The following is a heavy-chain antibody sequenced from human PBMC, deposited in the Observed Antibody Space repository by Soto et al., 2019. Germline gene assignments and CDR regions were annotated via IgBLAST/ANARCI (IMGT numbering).Heavy chain of an antibody. V-gene: IGHV3-33*06. J-gene: IGHJ3*02. Sequence: GGSLRLSCAASGFTFSSYGMHWVRQAPGKGLEWLAVIWYDGSNTYYADSVKGRFTISRDNSKNTLYLQMNSLRAEDTAVYYCAKKDCSGGSCYSDSGDFDIWGQGTMVTVSS. CDR3: AKKDCSGGSCYSDSGDFDI. CDR1: GFTFSSYG. CDR2: IWYDGSNT. D-gene: IGHD2-15*01.